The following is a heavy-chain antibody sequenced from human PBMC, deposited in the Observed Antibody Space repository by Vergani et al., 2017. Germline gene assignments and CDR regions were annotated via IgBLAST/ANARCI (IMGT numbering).Heavy chain of an antibody. CDR3: ATKSCGTPGCQIGYFRE. D-gene: IGHD1-1*01. Sequence: EVQLLESGGDLVQPGGSLRLSCAASGFTFIMHAMSWVRQAPGKGLEWVSTLSASDRRTHYADSVKGRFTISRDNSKSTLYLQMNSQRTEDTAVYYCATKSCGTPGCQIGYFREWGQGTLVTVSS. CDR1: GFTFIMHA. CDR2: LSASDRRT. J-gene: IGHJ1*01. V-gene: IGHV3-23*01.